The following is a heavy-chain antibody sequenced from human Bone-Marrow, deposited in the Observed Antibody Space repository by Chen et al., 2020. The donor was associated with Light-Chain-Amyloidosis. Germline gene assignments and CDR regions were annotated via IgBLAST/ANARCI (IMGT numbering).Heavy chain of an antibody. CDR3: ARKLGGPFWY. CDR2: INHSGST. D-gene: IGHD3-10*01. V-gene: IGHV4-34*01. Sequence: QVQLQQWGAGLLKPSETLSLTCAVYGGSFSGYYWSWIRQPPGKGLEWMGEINHSGSTNYNPSLKSRVTISVDTSKNQFSLKLSSVTAADTAVYYCARKLGGPFWYWGQGTLVTVSS. CDR1: GGSFSGYY. J-gene: IGHJ4*02.